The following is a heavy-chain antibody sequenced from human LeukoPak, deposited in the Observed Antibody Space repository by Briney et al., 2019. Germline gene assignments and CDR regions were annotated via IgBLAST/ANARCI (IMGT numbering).Heavy chain of an antibody. J-gene: IGHJ4*02. D-gene: IGHD3-9*01. Sequence: PSETLSLTCTVSGYSISSGYYWGWIRQPPGKGLEWIGSIYYSGSTYYNPSLKSRVTISVDTSKNQFSLKLSSVTAADTAVYYCASLPDIFDLTYWGQGTLVTVSS. CDR3: ASLPDIFDLTY. CDR1: GYSISSGYY. CDR2: IYYSGST. V-gene: IGHV4-38-2*02.